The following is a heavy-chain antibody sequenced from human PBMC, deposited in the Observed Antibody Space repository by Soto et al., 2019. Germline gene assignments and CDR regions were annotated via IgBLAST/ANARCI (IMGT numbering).Heavy chain of an antibody. CDR1: GRSISEINSY. V-gene: IGHV4-39*01. CDR2: IHHTGST. J-gene: IGHJ5*02. Sequence: QLQLQESGPGLVKPSETLSLTCSVSGRSISEINSYWGWIRQTPGEGLEWIGTIHHTGSTYYNPSLKSRLIISLDTSKNQFSLKLSSVTAADTALYYCARPEGGYGSGYSWFDPWGQGTRVTVSS. CDR3: ARPEGGYGSGYSWFDP. D-gene: IGHD5-12*01.